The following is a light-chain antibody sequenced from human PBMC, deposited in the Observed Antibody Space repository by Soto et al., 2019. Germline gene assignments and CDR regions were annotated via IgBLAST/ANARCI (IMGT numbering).Light chain of an antibody. CDR2: GTS. V-gene: IGKV3-20*01. CDR1: QTVTSRN. J-gene: IGKJ5*01. CDR3: QKYGSSPPVT. Sequence: SVFTQFPAALSLSPGQRATLSFRSSQTVTSRNLAWYQHKPGQAPRLLIYGTSNRATGIPDRFSGSGSGTDFTLPIRRLEPEDFAVYYCQKYGSSPPVTFGQGKQLET.